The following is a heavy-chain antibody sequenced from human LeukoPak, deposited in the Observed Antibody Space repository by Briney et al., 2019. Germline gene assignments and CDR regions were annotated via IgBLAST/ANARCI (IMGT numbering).Heavy chain of an antibody. Sequence: ASVKVSCKASGYTFTSYYMHWVRQAPGQGLEWMGIINPSGGSTSHAQKFQGRVTMTGDTSTSTVYMELSSLRSEDTAVYYCARDSIVAAEYFQHWGQGTLVTVSS. V-gene: IGHV1-46*01. CDR2: INPSGGST. CDR3: ARDSIVAAEYFQH. D-gene: IGHD1-26*01. CDR1: GYTFTSYY. J-gene: IGHJ1*01.